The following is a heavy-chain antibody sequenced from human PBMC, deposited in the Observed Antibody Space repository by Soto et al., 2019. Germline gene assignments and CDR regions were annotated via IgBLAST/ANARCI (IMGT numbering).Heavy chain of an antibody. J-gene: IGHJ5*02. D-gene: IGHD1-26*01. CDR1: GYTLTELS. Sequence: QVQLVQSGAEVKKPGASVKVSCKVSGYTLTELSMHWVRQAPGKGLEWMGGFDPEDGETIYAQKFQGRVTMTEDTFTETAYMGLGSLRSEDTAVYYWATAPSGSYYPPRWFDPWGQGTLVTVSS. V-gene: IGHV1-24*01. CDR2: FDPEDGET. CDR3: ATAPSGSYYPPRWFDP.